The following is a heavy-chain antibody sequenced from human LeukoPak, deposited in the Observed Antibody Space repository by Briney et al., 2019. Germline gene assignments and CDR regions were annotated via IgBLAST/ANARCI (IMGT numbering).Heavy chain of an antibody. CDR1: GYTFTSYG. CDR2: ISAYNGNT. CDR3: ARELRGYDYVWGSYRERYYFDY. J-gene: IGHJ4*02. V-gene: IGHV1-18*01. Sequence: VASVKVSCKASGYTFTSYGISWVRQAPGQGLKWMGWISAYNGNTNYAQKLQGRVTMTTDTSTSTAYMELRSLRSDDTAVYYCARELRGYDYVWGSYRERYYFDYWGQGTLVTVSS. D-gene: IGHD3-16*02.